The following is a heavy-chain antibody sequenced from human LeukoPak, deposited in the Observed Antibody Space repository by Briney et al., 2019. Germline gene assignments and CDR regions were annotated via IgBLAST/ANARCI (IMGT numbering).Heavy chain of an antibody. CDR3: ARDRSGATYYYGSGSYYNY. J-gene: IGHJ4*02. CDR2: INSDGSST. D-gene: IGHD3-10*01. V-gene: IGHV3-74*01. CDR1: GFTFSSYW. Sequence: PGGSLRLSCAASGFTFSSYWMHWVRQAPGKGLVWVSRINSDGSSTSYADSVKGRFTISRDNAKNTLYLQMNSLRAEDTAVYYCARDRSGATYYYGSGSYYNYWGQGTLVTVSS.